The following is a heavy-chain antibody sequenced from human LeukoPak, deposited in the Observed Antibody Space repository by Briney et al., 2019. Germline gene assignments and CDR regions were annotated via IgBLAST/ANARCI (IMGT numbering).Heavy chain of an antibody. CDR2: ISWNSGSI. J-gene: IGHJ6*02. Sequence: PGRSLRLSCAASGFTFDDYAMHWVRQAPGKGLEWVSGISWNSGSIGYADSVKGRFTISRDNAKNSLYLQMNSLRAEDTALYYCAKSSSPLRLYYYYGMDVWGQGTTVTVSS. CDR3: AKSSSPLRLYYYYGMDV. V-gene: IGHV3-9*01. CDR1: GFTFDDYA. D-gene: IGHD6-6*01.